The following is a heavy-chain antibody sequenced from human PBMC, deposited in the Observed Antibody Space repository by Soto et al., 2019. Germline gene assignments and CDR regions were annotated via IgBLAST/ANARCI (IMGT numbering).Heavy chain of an antibody. CDR3: ARDMVRGLYPEYFQH. V-gene: IGHV3-66*01. CDR2: IYSGGST. D-gene: IGHD3-10*01. Sequence: HPGGSLRLSCAASGFTFSSYGMHWVRQAPGKGQEWVSVIYSGGSTYYADSVKGRFTISRDNSKNTLYLQMNSLRAEDTAVYYCARDMVRGLYPEYFQHWGQGTLVTVSS. CDR1: GFTFSSYG. J-gene: IGHJ1*01.